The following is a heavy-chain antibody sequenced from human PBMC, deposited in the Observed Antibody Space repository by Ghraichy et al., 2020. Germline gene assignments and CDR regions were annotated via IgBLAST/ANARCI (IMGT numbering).Heavy chain of an antibody. J-gene: IGHJ5*02. CDR3: ARGSNWFDP. CDR2: IDSDDDK. CDR1: GFSLNSSGMC. V-gene: IGHV2-70*11. Sequence: SGPTLVKPTQTLTLTCNFSGFSLNSSGMCVNWIRQPPGKALEWLARIDSDDDKSYSTSLKTRLTISKDTSKNQVLLTMTNMDPVDTATYYCARGSNWFDPWGQGAPVTVSS. D-gene: IGHD4-11*01.